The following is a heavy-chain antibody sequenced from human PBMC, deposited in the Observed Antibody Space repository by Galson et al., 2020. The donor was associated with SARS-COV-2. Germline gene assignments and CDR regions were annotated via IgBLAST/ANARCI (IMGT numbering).Heavy chain of an antibody. CDR1: GFNFRPYA. D-gene: IGHD1-26*01. CDR3: VRDGSGDYHTYWYFDL. V-gene: IGHV3-48*04. Sequence: GGSLRLSCAGSGFNFRPYAMNWVRQIPGKGLEWLSHITETGGSTSYTDSVKGRFTVSRDNSKNSLFLQMDRLRAEDTAMYYCVRDGSGDYHTYWYFDLWGRGTRVTVSS. J-gene: IGHJ2*01. CDR2: ITETGGST.